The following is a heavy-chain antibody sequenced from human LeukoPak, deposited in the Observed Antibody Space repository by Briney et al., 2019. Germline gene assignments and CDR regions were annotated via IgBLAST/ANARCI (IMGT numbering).Heavy chain of an antibody. CDR1: GFTVSSNY. D-gene: IGHD1-26*01. CDR3: ARGGSYYPLDY. J-gene: IGHJ4*02. CDR2: IYSGGST. V-gene: IGHV3-66*01. Sequence: PGGSLRLSCAASGFTVSSNYMSWVRQAPGKGLEWVSVIYSGGSTYYADSVKGRFTISRDNSKNTLYLQMNSLRAKDTAVYYCARGGSYYPLDYWGQGTLVTVSS.